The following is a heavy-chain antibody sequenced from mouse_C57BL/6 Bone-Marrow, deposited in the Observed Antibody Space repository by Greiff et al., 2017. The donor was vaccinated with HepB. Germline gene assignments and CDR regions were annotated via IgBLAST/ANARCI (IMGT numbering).Heavy chain of an antibody. Sequence: VQLQQSGPELVKPGASVKISCKASGYAFSSSWMNWVKQRPGKGLEWIGRIYPGDGDTNYNGKFKGKATLTADKSSSTAYMQLSSLTSEDSAVYFCALMVTTRGVLSMDYWGQGTSVTVSS. CDR3: ALMVTTRGVLSMDY. D-gene: IGHD2-2*01. CDR1: GYAFSSSW. CDR2: IYPGDGDT. V-gene: IGHV1-82*01. J-gene: IGHJ4*01.